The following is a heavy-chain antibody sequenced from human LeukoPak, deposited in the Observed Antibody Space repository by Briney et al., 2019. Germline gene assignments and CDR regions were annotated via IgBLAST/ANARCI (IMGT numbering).Heavy chain of an antibody. Sequence: PSETLSLTCTVSGGSISSGDYYWSWIRQPPGKGLEWIGYIYYSGSTYYNPSLKSRVTISVDTSKNQFSLKLSSVTAADTAVYYCARDSRGYSYGPSGLDYWGQGTLVTVSS. CDR2: IYYSGST. CDR3: ARDSRGYSYGPSGLDY. D-gene: IGHD5-18*01. J-gene: IGHJ4*02. CDR1: GGSISSGDYY. V-gene: IGHV4-30-4*08.